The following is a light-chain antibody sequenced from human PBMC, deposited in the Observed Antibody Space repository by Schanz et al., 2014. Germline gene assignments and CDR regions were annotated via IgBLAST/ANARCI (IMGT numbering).Light chain of an antibody. CDR2: GVS. CDR3: QQYDIAPLT. CDR1: QNVGTY. J-gene: IGKJ4*01. V-gene: IGKV3-20*01. Sequence: EIVLTQSPVTLSLSPGERATLSCRASQNVGTYLAWYQQKPGQAPRLLIYGVSRMITGIPDRFNGSGSGTDFTLTISRLEPEDFAMYYCQQYDIAPLTFGGGTKVEIK.